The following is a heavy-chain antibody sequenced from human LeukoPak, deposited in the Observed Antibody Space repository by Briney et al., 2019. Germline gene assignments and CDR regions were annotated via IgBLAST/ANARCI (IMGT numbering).Heavy chain of an antibody. CDR3: AKEGLYSSGWYDY. Sequence: PGGSLRLSCAASGFTFSSYAMSWVRLAPGKGLKWVSSISGGDGSTYYANSVKGRFTISRDNSKNTLYLQMNSLRAEDTAVYYCAKEGLYSSGWYDYWGQGTLVTVSS. V-gene: IGHV3-23*01. CDR1: GFTFSSYA. D-gene: IGHD6-19*01. J-gene: IGHJ4*02. CDR2: ISGGDGST.